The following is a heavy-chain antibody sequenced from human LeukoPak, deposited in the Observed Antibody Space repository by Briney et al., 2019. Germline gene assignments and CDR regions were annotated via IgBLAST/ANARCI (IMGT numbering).Heavy chain of an antibody. CDR1: GFPFNMFG. V-gene: IGHV3-23*01. CDR3: AKEQRIRHCSEGVCMEGYYFDY. J-gene: IGHJ4*02. D-gene: IGHD2-8*01. CDR2: LSRGGGST. Sequence: PGGSLRLSCTGSGFPFNMFGIHWVRQAPGQGLDWVSGLSRGGGSTNYADSVKGRFTISRDYSKNTVFLQMNSLRPEDTAVYYCAKEQRIRHCSEGVCMEGYYFDYWGQGSLVTVSS.